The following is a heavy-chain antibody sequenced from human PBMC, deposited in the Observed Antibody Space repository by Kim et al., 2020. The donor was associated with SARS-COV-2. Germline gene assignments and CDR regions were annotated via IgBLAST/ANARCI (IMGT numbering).Heavy chain of an antibody. Sequence: ASVKVSCKASGYTFTSYAMHWVRQAPGQRLEWMGWINTGNGNTQYSQKFQGRVTITRDTSASTAYMELSSLRSEDTAVYYCARDDAQHYYDSSGYYQFDYWGQGTLVTVSS. D-gene: IGHD3-22*01. CDR1: GYTFTSYA. V-gene: IGHV1-3*04. CDR3: ARDDAQHYYDSSGYYQFDY. J-gene: IGHJ4*02. CDR2: INTGNGNT.